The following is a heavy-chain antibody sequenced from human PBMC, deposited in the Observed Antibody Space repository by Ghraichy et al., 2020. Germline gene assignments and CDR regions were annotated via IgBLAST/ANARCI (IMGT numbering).Heavy chain of an antibody. J-gene: IGHJ6*03. CDR1: GFTFSSYG. CDR3: AKAPRSGYDFEASYYYMDV. D-gene: IGHD5-12*01. V-gene: IGHV3-30*02. Sequence: GGSLRLSCAASGFTFSSYGMHWVRQAPGKGLEWVAFIRYDGSNKYYADSVKGRFTISRDNSKNTLYLQMNSLRAEDTAVYYCAKAPRSGYDFEASYYYMDVWGKGTTVTVSS. CDR2: IRYDGSNK.